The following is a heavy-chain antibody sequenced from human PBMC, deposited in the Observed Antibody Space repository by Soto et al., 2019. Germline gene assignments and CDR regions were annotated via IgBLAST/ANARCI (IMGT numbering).Heavy chain of an antibody. Sequence: SVKVSCKAYGGTFSSYAISWVRQAPGQGLEWMGGIIPIFGTANYAQKFQGRVTITADESTSIAYMELSSLRSEDTAVYYCARDHTYYYDSSGYYPYYFDYWGQGTLVTVSS. CDR2: IIPIFGTA. CDR1: GGTFSSYA. J-gene: IGHJ4*02. D-gene: IGHD3-22*01. CDR3: ARDHTYYYDSSGYYPYYFDY. V-gene: IGHV1-69*13.